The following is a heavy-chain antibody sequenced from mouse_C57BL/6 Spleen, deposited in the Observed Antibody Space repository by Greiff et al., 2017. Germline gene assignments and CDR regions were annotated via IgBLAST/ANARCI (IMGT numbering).Heavy chain of an antibody. CDR3: ARGRGVTTAYYYAMDY. V-gene: IGHV1-9*01. D-gene: IGHD2-2*01. CDR1: GYTFTGYW. J-gene: IGHJ4*01. CDR2: ILPGSGST. Sequence: QVQLKESGAELMKPGASVKLSCKATGYTFTGYWIEWVKQRPGHGLEWIGEILPGSGSTNYNEKFKGKATFTADTSSNTAYMQLSSLTTEDSAIYYCARGRGVTTAYYYAMDYWGQGTSVTVAS.